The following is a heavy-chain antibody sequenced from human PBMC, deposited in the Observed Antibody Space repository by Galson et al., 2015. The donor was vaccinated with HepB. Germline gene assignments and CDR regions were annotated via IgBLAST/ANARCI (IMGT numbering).Heavy chain of an antibody. J-gene: IGHJ6*02. D-gene: IGHD5-18*01. CDR3: ASSVDMVTRRDYGMDV. CDR2: IYPGDSDT. CDR1: GYSFTSYW. Sequence: QSGAEVKKPGESLKISCKGSGYSFTSYWIGWVRQMPGKGLEWMGIIYPGDSDTRYSPSFQGQVTISADKSISTAYLQWSSLKASDTAMYYCASSVDMVTRRDYGMDVWGQGTTVTVSS. V-gene: IGHV5-51*01.